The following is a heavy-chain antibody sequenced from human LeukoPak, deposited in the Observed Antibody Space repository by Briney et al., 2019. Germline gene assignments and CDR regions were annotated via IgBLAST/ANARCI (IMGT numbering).Heavy chain of an antibody. Sequence: GGSLRLSCVASGFTFSSHAMSWVRHAPGKGLEWVSAISASGDNTYYADSVKGRFTISRDNSKNTLYLQMNSLRAEDTAVYYCAKDLHTPYSAIAAAPTMGYWGQGTLVTVSS. CDR1: GFTFSSHA. CDR2: ISASGDNT. D-gene: IGHD6-13*01. J-gene: IGHJ4*02. V-gene: IGHV3-23*01. CDR3: AKDLHTPYSAIAAAPTMGY.